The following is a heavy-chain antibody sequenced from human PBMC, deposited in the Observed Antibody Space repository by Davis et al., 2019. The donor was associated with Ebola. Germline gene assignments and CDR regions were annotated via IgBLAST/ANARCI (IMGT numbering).Heavy chain of an antibody. CDR3: ARGQARNYDSSEGDY. CDR1: GFTFSSYW. Sequence: PGGSLRLSCAASGFTFSSYWMSWVRQAPGKGLEWVANIKQDGSEKYYVDSVKGRFTISRDNAKNSLYLQMNSLRAEDTAVYYCARGQARNYDSSEGDYWGQGTLVTVSS. D-gene: IGHD3-22*01. J-gene: IGHJ4*02. CDR2: IKQDGSEK. V-gene: IGHV3-7*03.